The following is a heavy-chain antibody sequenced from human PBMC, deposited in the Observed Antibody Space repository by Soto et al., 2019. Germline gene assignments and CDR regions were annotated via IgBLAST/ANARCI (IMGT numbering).Heavy chain of an antibody. CDR2: ISGSGGST. CDR1: GFTFSSYA. J-gene: IGHJ6*03. CDR3: AKDLSGYDSYYYYYMDV. V-gene: IGHV3-23*01. Sequence: PGGSLRLSCAASGFTFSSYAMSWVRQAPGKGLEWVSAISGSGGSTYYADSVKGRFTISRDNSKNTLYLQMNSLRAEDTAVYYCAKDLSGYDSYYYYYMDVWGKGTTVTVSS. D-gene: IGHD5-12*01.